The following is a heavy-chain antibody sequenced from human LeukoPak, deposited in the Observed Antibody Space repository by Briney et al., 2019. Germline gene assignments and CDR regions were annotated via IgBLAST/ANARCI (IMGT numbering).Heavy chain of an antibody. V-gene: IGHV3-74*01. CDR3: ARHFYGSGDY. D-gene: IGHD6-19*01. J-gene: IGHJ4*02. CDR1: GLTFSGYW. Sequence: GGSLRLSCTASGLTFSGYWMHWVRQAPGKGLVWVSRISGDGTSTTYADSVKGRFTISRDNAKNTLYLQMNSLRAEDTAVYYCARHFYGSGDYWGQGTLVTVSS. CDR2: ISGDGTST.